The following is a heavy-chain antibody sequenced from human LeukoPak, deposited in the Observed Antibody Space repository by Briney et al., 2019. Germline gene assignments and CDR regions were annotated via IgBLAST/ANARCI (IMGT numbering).Heavy chain of an antibody. J-gene: IGHJ5*02. V-gene: IGHV4-38-2*02. CDR1: GYSISSGYY. D-gene: IGHD6-19*01. CDR2: IYHSGST. CDR3: ARADVLGSGWGINWFDP. Sequence: SETLSLTCTVSGYSISSGYYWGWIRQPPGKGLEWIGSIYHSGSTYYNLSLKSRVTISIDTSKNQFSLKLSSVTAADTAVYYCARADVLGSGWGINWFDPWGQGTLVTVSS.